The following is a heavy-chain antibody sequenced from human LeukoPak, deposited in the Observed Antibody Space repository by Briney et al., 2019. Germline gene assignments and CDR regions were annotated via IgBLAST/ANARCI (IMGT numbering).Heavy chain of an antibody. CDR1: GDIVSSNSVT. J-gene: IGHJ5*02. CDR2: TYYRSTWYN. CDR3: ARGLTQYDCFDP. D-gene: IGHD2-2*01. V-gene: IGHV6-1*01. Sequence: SQTLSLTCAISGDIVSSNSVTWNWIRQSPSRGLEWLGRTYYRSTWYNDYAVSVRGRITVNPDTSKNQFSLHLNSVTPEDTAVYYCARGLTQYDCFDPWGQGILVTVSS.